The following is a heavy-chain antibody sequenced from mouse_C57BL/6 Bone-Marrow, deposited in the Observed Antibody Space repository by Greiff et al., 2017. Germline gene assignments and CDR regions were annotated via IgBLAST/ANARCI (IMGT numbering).Heavy chain of an antibody. D-gene: IGHD1-2*01. CDR2: IWAGGST. CDR3: ARDPRLPDYYAMDY. Sequence: VQLVESGPGLVAPSQSLSITCTVSGFSLTSYGVHWVRQPPGKGLEWLGVIWAGGSTNYNSALMSRLSISKDNSKSQVFLKMNSLQTDDTAMYYCARDPRLPDYYAMDYWGQGTSVTVSS. V-gene: IGHV2-9*02. J-gene: IGHJ4*01. CDR1: GFSLTSYG.